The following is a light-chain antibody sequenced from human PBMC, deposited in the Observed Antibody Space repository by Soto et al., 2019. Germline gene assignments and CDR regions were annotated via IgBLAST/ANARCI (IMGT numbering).Light chain of an antibody. Sequence: QSALTQPASVSESPGQSITISCTGASSDVGGYNSVSWYQQHPGKAPNLLIYDVSNRPSGVSSRFSGSKSGNTASLTISLLQAEDEADYYCSSNTSGSTLVFGGGTKLTVL. CDR3: SSNTSGSTLV. CDR1: SSDVGGYNS. V-gene: IGLV2-14*03. CDR2: DVS. J-gene: IGLJ2*01.